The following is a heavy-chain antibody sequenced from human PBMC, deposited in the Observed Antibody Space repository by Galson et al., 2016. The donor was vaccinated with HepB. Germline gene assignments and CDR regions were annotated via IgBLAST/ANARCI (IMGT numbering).Heavy chain of an antibody. J-gene: IGHJ4*02. CDR1: GGSISSSDYY. V-gene: IGHV4-39*01. D-gene: IGHD6-19*01. Sequence: SETLSLTCTVSGGSISSSDYYWGWIRQPPGKGLEWIGSIYYSGTTYYNLSLKSRVTISVDTSKNQFSLKLSSVTAADTAVYYCARLRYSTGPIDYWGQGTLVTVSS. CDR2: IYYSGTT. CDR3: ARLRYSTGPIDY.